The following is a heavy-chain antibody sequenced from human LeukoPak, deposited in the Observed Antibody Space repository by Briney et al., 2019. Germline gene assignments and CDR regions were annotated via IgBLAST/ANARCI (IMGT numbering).Heavy chain of an antibody. CDR3: ARGKEPVAGSLSHFDY. V-gene: IGHV3-48*03. D-gene: IGHD6-19*01. Sequence: GGSLRLSCAASGFTVSSYEMNWARQAPGKGLEWVSAISGSGGSTYYADSVKGRFTISRDNAKNSLYLQMNSLRAEDTAVYYCARGKEPVAGSLSHFDYWGQGTLVTVSS. CDR1: GFTVSSYE. J-gene: IGHJ4*02. CDR2: ISGSGGST.